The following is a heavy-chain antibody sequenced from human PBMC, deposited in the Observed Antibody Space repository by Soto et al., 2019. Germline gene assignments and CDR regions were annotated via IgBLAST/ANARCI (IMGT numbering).Heavy chain of an antibody. CDR3: TRGTRASSGGTGAY. CDR1: GFSFDSYW. D-gene: IGHD2-2*01. V-gene: IGHV3-74*01. J-gene: IGHJ1*01. Sequence: GGSLRLSCAASGFSFDSYWMHWVRQAPGQGPMWVSRIDYDGTTTNYADSVKGRFTISRDNAKSTLYLQMNSLRPEDTAVYYCTRGTRASSGGTGAYWGKGTPVTVYS. CDR2: IDYDGTTT.